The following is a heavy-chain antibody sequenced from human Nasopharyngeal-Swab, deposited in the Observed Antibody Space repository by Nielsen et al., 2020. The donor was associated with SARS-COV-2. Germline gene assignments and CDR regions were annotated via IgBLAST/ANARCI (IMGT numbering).Heavy chain of an antibody. Sequence: ASVKVSCKASGYTFPSYYRHWVRQAPGQGLEWLGIINPSGGNTSYAQKFQGRVTMTRDTSTSTVYMELSSLRSEDTAVYYCARDHIRNPAAYYSGSLSDAFDIWGQGTMVTVSS. V-gene: IGHV1-46*01. D-gene: IGHD1-26*01. CDR3: ARDHIRNPAAYYSGSLSDAFDI. J-gene: IGHJ3*02. CDR2: INPSGGNT. CDR1: GYTFPSYY.